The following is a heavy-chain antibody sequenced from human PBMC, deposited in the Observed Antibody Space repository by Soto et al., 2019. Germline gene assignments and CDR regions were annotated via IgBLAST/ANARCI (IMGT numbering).Heavy chain of an antibody. V-gene: IGHV4-39*01. CDR3: ARTSPQWLVNSYYGMDV. J-gene: IGHJ6*02. D-gene: IGHD6-19*01. CDR1: GDSISSSGYY. Sequence: QLQLQESGPGLVKPSETLSLTCTVSGDSISSSGYYWGWIRQPPGKGLEWIGSFYYSGSTYYNPSLKMRLTLSVYTSKNQFSLKLNSVTAADTAVYYCARTSPQWLVNSYYGMDVWGQGTTVTVSS. CDR2: FYYSGST.